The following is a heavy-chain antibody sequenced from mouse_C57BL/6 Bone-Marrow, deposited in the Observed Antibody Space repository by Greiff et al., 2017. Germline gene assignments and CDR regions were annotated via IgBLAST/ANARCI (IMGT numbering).Heavy chain of an antibody. CDR1: GFTFSSYA. CDR2: ISDGGSYT. V-gene: IGHV5-4*01. J-gene: IGHJ2*01. Sequence: EVQLVESGGGLVKPGGSLKLSCAASGFTFSSYAMSWVRQTPEKRLEWVATISDGGSYTYYPDNVQGRFTISRDNAKNNLYLQMSHLKSEDTAMYYCARAPDFYYFDYWGQGTTLTVSS. CDR3: ARAPDFYYFDY.